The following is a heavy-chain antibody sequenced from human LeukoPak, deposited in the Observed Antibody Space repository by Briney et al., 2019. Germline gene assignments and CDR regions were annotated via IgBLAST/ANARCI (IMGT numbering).Heavy chain of an antibody. D-gene: IGHD1-1*01. V-gene: IGHV3-48*03. CDR1: GFTFSSYE. J-gene: IGHJ3*02. Sequence: GGSLRLSCAASGFTFSSYEMNWVRQAPGKGLEWVSYISSSGSTIYYADSVKGRFTISRDNSKNTLYLQMNSLRAEDTAAYYCARESTNDDAFDIWGQGTMVTVSS. CDR3: ARESTNDDAFDI. CDR2: ISSSGSTI.